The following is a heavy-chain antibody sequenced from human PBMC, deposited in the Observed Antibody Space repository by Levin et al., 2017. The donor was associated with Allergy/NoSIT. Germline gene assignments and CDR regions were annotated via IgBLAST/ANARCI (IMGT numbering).Heavy chain of an antibody. D-gene: IGHD5-18*01. CDR2: IARDGSLK. Sequence: GGSLRLSCVASGFNFNSDGMQWVRQAPGQGLEWVAVIARDGSLKHYADSVRGRFTISRDNSMNTMYLQMDSLRTEDTAVYFCAKEYRLGNWFFDLWGRGTLVAVSS. V-gene: IGHV3-30*18. CDR1: GFNFNSDG. J-gene: IGHJ2*01. CDR3: AKEYRLGNWFFDL.